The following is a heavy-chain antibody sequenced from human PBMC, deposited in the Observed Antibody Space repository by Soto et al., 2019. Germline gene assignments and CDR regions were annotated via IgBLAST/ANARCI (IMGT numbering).Heavy chain of an antibody. J-gene: IGHJ6*02. D-gene: IGHD5-18*01. CDR3: ANRDTSMVTRYYYGMDV. Sequence: PSETLSLTCAVYGGSFSGYYWSWIRQPPGKGLEWIGEINHSGSTNYNPSLKSRVTISVDTSKNQFSLKLSSVTAADTAVYYCANRDTSMVTRYYYGMDVWGQGTTVTVSS. V-gene: IGHV4-34*01. CDR2: INHSGST. CDR1: GGSFSGYY.